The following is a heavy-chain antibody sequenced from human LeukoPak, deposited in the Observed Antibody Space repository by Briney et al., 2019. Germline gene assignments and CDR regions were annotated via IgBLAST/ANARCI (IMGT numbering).Heavy chain of an antibody. J-gene: IGHJ4*02. CDR2: ISGSSHSRT. CDR3: ARGGVLTVFDY. D-gene: IGHD4/OR15-4a*01. Sequence: GGSLRLSCAASGFRFSSYAMSWVRQAPGQGLEWISGISGSSHSRTDYADSVKGRFTISRDNSKNTLYLQMNSLRAEDTAVYYCARGGVLTVFDYWGQGTLVTVSS. V-gene: IGHV3-23*01. CDR1: GFRFSSYA.